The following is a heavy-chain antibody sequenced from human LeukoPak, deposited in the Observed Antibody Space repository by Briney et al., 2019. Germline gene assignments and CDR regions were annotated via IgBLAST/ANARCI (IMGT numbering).Heavy chain of an antibody. CDR1: GFTFSSYG. V-gene: IGHV3-33*01. CDR3: ARAVVTPYNWFDP. CDR2: IWYDGSNK. Sequence: GRSLRLSCAASGFTFSSYGMHWVRQAPGKGLEWVAVIWYDGSNKYYADSVKGRFTISRDNSKNTLYLQMNSLRAEDTAAYYCARAVVTPYNWFDPWGQGTLVTVSS. J-gene: IGHJ5*02. D-gene: IGHD4-23*01.